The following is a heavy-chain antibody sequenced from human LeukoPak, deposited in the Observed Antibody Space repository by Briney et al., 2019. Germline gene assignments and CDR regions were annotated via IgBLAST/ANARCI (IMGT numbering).Heavy chain of an antibody. CDR1: GGTFSSYA. CDR3: ATQNSSWYTEYFQH. J-gene: IGHJ1*01. V-gene: IGHV1-69*01. CDR2: IIPIFGTA. Sequence: GSSVKVSCKVSGGTFSSYAISWVRQAPGQGLEWMGGIIPIFGTANYAQKFQGRVTITADESTSTAYMELSSLRSEDTAVYYCATQNSSWYTEYFQHWGQGTLVTVSS. D-gene: IGHD6-13*01.